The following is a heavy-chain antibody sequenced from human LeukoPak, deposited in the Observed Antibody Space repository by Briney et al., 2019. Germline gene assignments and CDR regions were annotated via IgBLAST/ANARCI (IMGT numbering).Heavy chain of an antibody. CDR1: GGSISSGDYY. CDR3: ARVDRKDSSSWSDAFDI. CDR2: IYYSGST. J-gene: IGHJ3*02. V-gene: IGHV4-30-4*01. D-gene: IGHD6-13*01. Sequence: TSETLSLTCTVSGGSISSGDYYWSWIRQPPGKGLEWIAYIYYSGSTYYNPSLKSRVTISVDTSKNQFSLKLSSVTAADTAVYYCARVDRKDSSSWSDAFDIWGQGTMVTVSS.